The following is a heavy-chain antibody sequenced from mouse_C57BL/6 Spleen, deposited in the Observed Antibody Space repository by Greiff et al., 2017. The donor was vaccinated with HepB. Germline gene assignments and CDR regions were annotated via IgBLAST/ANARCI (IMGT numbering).Heavy chain of an antibody. J-gene: IGHJ4*01. CDR2: ISSGSSTI. CDR1: GFTFSDYG. Sequence: EVKLMESGGGLVKPGGSLKLSCAASGFTFSDYGMHWVRQAPEKGLEWVAYISSGSSTIYYADTVKGRFTISRDNAKNTLFLQMTSLRSEDTAMYYCARGGLYYYAMDYWGQGTSVTVSS. CDR3: ARGGLYYYAMDY. V-gene: IGHV5-17*01.